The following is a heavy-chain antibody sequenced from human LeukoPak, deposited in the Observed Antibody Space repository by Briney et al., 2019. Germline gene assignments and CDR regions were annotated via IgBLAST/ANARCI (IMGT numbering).Heavy chain of an antibody. CDR1: GYKFTSYG. J-gene: IGHJ4*02. CDR2: ITAYNGNT. D-gene: IGHD3-22*01. V-gene: IGHV1-18*01. CDR3: ARVPVSYHYDSSSCDY. Sequence: ASVKVSCKASGYKFTSYGISWVRQAPGQGLEWMGWITAYNGNTDYAQKFQGRVTMTTDTSTSTAYMEVRSLRSDDTAVYYCARVPVSYHYDSSSCDYWGQGTVVTVSS.